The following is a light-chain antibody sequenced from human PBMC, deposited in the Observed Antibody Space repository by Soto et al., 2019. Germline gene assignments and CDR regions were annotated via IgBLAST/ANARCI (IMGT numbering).Light chain of an antibody. CDR3: QQYNNWTWT. CDR1: QSISDT. V-gene: IGKV3-15*01. Sequence: PATLSLSPVERATLSCRASQSISDTLAWYQQEPGQAPRLLIHGASTRATGFPARFSGSGSGTDLTLTISSLQSEDFEVYYCQQYNNWTWTFGHGTKVDIK. CDR2: GAS. J-gene: IGKJ1*01.